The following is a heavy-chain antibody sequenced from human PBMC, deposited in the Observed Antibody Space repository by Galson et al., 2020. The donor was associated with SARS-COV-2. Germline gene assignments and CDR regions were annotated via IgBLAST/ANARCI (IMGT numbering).Heavy chain of an antibody. Sequence: SETLSLTCAVSGGSISSSNWWSWVRQPPGTGLEWIGEIHHSGSTNYNPSLKSRVTISVDKSKNQFSLKLSSVTAADTAVYYCARGPLLWFGELPFRAFDIWGQGTMVTVSS. CDR2: IHHSGST. J-gene: IGHJ3*02. D-gene: IGHD3-10*01. CDR1: GGSISSSNW. V-gene: IGHV4-4*02. CDR3: ARGPLLWFGELPFRAFDI.